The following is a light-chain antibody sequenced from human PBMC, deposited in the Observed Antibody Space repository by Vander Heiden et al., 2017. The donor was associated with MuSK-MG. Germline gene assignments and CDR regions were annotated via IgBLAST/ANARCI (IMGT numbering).Light chain of an antibody. J-gene: IGKJ1*01. CDR2: KAS. V-gene: IGKV1-5*03. Sequence: DIQMTQSPSTLSASIGDRVTITCRASRSISSWLAWYQQKPGKAPNLLIYKASYLQSGVPSRFSGSGSGTEFTLTISSLQPDDFATYYCQQYHRLWTFGQGTKVXI. CDR3: QQYHRLWT. CDR1: RSISSW.